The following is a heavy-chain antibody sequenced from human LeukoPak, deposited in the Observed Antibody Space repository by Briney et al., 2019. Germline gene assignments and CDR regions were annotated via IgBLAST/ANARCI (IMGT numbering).Heavy chain of an antibody. CDR3: ARDRKGQNYYDSSWFDP. CDR2: IRYDGTNE. V-gene: IGHV3-30*02. D-gene: IGHD3-22*01. Sequence: GGSLRLSCAASGFTFSSYGMHWVRQAPGKGLEWVTFIRYDGTNEYYADSVRGRFTISRDNAKNTLYLQMNSLRAEDTAVYYCARDRKGQNYYDSSWFDPWGQGTLVTVSS. CDR1: GFTFSSYG. J-gene: IGHJ5*02.